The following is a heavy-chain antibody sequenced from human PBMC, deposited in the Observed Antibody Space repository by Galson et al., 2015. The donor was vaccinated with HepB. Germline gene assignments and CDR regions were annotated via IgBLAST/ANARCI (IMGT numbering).Heavy chain of an antibody. J-gene: IGHJ1*01. V-gene: IGHV3-30*03. CDR2: TSDGGRHK. D-gene: IGHD2-15*01. CDR1: GFTFSDYS. CDR3: VREAGFCSGIDCYPDEYFPH. Sequence: SLRLSCAASGFTFSDYSLHWVRQAPGKGLEWVAVTSDGGRHKYYAESVRGRFTVSRDEAKSTLYLQMNSLRSEDSAVYFCVREAGFCSGIDCYPDEYFPHWGQGTLVTVSS.